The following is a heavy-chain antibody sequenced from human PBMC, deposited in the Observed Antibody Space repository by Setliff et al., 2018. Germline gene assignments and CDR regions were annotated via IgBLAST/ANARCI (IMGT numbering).Heavy chain of an antibody. D-gene: IGHD2-2*01. Sequence: ETLSLTCTVSGGSMRSISYYWGWVRQPPGKGLEWIGTIYDSGTTYYNPSLKSRVTISVDTSKNQFSLRLSSVTAADTAVYYCAICRYQVPYNYWGQGSLVTVSS. CDR2: IYDSGTT. CDR3: AICRYQVPYNY. V-gene: IGHV4-39*01. J-gene: IGHJ4*02. CDR1: GGSMRSISYY.